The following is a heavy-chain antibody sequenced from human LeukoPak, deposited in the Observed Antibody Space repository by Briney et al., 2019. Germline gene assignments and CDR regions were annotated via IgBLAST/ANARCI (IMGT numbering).Heavy chain of an antibody. V-gene: IGHV3-30-3*01. Sequence: GGSLRLSCAASRFTFSDNTMHWVRQAPDKGLEWVAVISHDGGNELYAGSVKGRFTVSRDNSKNTLYLQMNSLRAEDTDVYYCATSDRLLDWGQGTLVTVSS. D-gene: IGHD4-17*01. CDR2: ISHDGGNE. J-gene: IGHJ4*02. CDR1: RFTFSDNT. CDR3: ATSDRLLD.